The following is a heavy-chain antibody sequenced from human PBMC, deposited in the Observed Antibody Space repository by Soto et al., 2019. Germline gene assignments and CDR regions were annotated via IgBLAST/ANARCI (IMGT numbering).Heavy chain of an antibody. D-gene: IGHD5-12*01. J-gene: IGHJ4*02. CDR3: AREDGYNLFDY. V-gene: IGHV4-34*01. CDR2: INHSGST. CDR1: GGSFSGYY. Sequence: LSLTCAVYGGSFSGYYWSWIRQPPGKGLEWIGEINHSGSTNYNPSLKSRVTISVDTSKNQFSLKLSSVTAADTAVYYCAREDGYNLFDYWGQGTLVTVSS.